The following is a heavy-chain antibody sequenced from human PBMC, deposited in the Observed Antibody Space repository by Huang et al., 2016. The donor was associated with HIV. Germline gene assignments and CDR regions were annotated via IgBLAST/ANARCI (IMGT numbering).Heavy chain of an antibody. CDR2: LYCSWST. CDR1: VVSTTSGSYF. D-gene: IGHD1-1*01. CDR3: ARRGANLFRGSVLMGWFDP. J-gene: IGHJ5*02. V-gene: IGHV4-61*09. Sequence: QVHLQESGPGLLKPSQTLSLTCTVSVVSTTSGSYFWTWIRPSAGRVLELAGTLYCSWSTNYTNSLKSRVTISMDASKKHLSLNVASMTAADAAVYYCARRGANLFRGSVLMGWFDPWGQGTRVTVSS.